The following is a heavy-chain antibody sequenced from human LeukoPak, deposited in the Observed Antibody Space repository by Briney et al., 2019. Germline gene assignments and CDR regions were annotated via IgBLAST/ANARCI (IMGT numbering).Heavy chain of an antibody. CDR2: ISSSSSTI. CDR1: GFTFSSYS. J-gene: IGHJ4*02. V-gene: IGHV3-48*04. CDR3: TRNELGGDY. Sequence: GGSLRLSCAASGFTFSSYSMNWVRQAPGKGLEWISYISSSSSTIYYADSVKGRFTISRDNARNSLYLQMNSLRVEDTAVYYCTRNELGGDYWGQGTLVTVSS. D-gene: IGHD4-23*01.